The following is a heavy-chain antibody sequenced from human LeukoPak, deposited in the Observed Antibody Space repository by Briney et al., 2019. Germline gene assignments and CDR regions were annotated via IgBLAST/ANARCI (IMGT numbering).Heavy chain of an antibody. CDR3: TRAQVQLERLEYYYYMDV. Sequence: GGSLRLSCTASGFTFGDYAMSWVRQAPGKGLEWVGFIRSKAYGGTTEYAASVKGRFTISRDDSKSIAYLQMNSLKTEDTAVYYCTRAQVQLERLEYYYYMDVWGKGTTVTVSS. D-gene: IGHD1-1*01. CDR1: GFTFGDYA. J-gene: IGHJ6*03. CDR2: IRSKAYGGTT. V-gene: IGHV3-49*04.